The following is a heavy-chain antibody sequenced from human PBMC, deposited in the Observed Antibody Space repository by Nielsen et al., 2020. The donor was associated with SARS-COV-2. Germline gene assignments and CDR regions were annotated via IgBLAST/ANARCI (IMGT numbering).Heavy chain of an antibody. CDR1: GFSFSSYA. Sequence: GGSLRLSCAASGFSFSSYAMTWVRQAPGKGLEWVSSIGTTGDKTFYADSVKGRFTISRDNSKNTLHLQMNSLRAEDTALYFCAKDFHGSVADFFGNWGQGTLVTVSS. J-gene: IGHJ4*02. CDR3: AKDFHGSVADFFGN. V-gene: IGHV3-23*01. D-gene: IGHD2-2*03. CDR2: IGTTGDKT.